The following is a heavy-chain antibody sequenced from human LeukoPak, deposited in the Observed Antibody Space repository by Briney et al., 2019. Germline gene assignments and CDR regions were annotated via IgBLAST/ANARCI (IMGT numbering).Heavy chain of an antibody. D-gene: IGHD2-2*02. V-gene: IGHV4-59*01. Sequence: SETLSLTCTVSGGSISSYYWSWIRQPPGKGLEWIGYIYYSGSTDYNFSLKSRVTISVDTSKNQFSLKLSSVTAADTAVYYCARGYSFPYYYMDVWGKGTTVTVSS. CDR2: IYYSGST. CDR3: ARGYSFPYYYMDV. CDR1: GGSISSYY. J-gene: IGHJ6*03.